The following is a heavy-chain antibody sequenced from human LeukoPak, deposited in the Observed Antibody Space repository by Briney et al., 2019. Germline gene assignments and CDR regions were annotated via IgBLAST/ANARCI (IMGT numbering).Heavy chain of an antibody. CDR1: GFAFSSYA. CDR2: ISGSGGIT. J-gene: IGHJ4*02. D-gene: IGHD3-10*01. V-gene: IGHV3-23*01. CDR3: AKVSGSSDDS. Sequence: PGGSLRLSCAASGFAFSSYAMTWVRQAPGKGLEWVSAISGSGGITHYAGSVKGRFTISRDNSKNTLYLQVDSLRVEDTAVYYCAKVSGSSDDSWGQGTLVTVSS.